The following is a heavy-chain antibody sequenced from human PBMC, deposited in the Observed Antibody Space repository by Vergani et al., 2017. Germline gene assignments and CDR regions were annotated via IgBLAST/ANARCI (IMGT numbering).Heavy chain of an antibody. V-gene: IGHV3-23*01. J-gene: IGHJ4*02. D-gene: IGHD2-15*01. Sequence: EVQLLESGGGLVQPGGSLRLSCAASEFTLSGGAVNWVRQAPGKGLEWVSSINVGGARTFYAASVKGRFTISRDDSKNTLYLQMKSLRPEDTAVYYCAKEGGGYCSGGTCYPEYWGQGTLVIVSS. CDR3: AKEGGGYCSGGTCYPEY. CDR2: INVGGART. CDR1: EFTLSGGA.